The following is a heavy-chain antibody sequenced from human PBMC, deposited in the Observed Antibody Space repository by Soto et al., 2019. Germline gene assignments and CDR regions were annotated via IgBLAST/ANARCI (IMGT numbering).Heavy chain of an antibody. J-gene: IGHJ4*02. CDR3: ARGGTNYDDSSGYQGWDY. V-gene: IGHV1-69*01. CDR2: IIPIFGTA. D-gene: IGHD3-22*01. Sequence: QVQLVQSGAEVKKPGSSVKVSCKASRGTFSSYAISWVRQAPGQGLEWMGGIIPIFGTANYAQKFQGRVTITADESTSTAYMELSSLRSEDTAVYYCARGGTNYDDSSGYQGWDYWGQGTLVTVSS. CDR1: RGTFSSYA.